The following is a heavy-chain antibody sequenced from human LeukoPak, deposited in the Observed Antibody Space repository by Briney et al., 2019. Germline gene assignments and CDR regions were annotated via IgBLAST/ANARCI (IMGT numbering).Heavy chain of an antibody. D-gene: IGHD1-26*01. J-gene: IGHJ4*02. CDR2: TRNKDNGYTT. CDR1: GFTFSDHY. CDR3: ARAASGSYPPLDH. Sequence: GGSLRLSCAASGFTFSDHYMDWIRQAPAKGLEWVGRTRNKDNGYTTEYAASVTGRFTVSRDDSTNSLYLPMNSLKTEDTAVYYCARAASGSYPPLDHWGQGTLVTVSS. V-gene: IGHV3-72*01.